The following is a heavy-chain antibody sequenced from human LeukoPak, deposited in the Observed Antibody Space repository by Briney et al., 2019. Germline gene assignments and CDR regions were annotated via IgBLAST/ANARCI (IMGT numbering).Heavy chain of an antibody. Sequence: GASVKVSCKASGYTFTSYGISWVRQAPGQGLEWMGWISAYNGNTNYAQKLQGRVTMTTDTSTSTAYTELRSLRSDDTAVYYCARRVYYDSSGLNWFDPWGQGTLVTVSS. V-gene: IGHV1-18*01. CDR3: ARRVYYDSSGLNWFDP. CDR1: GYTFTSYG. CDR2: ISAYNGNT. J-gene: IGHJ5*02. D-gene: IGHD3-22*01.